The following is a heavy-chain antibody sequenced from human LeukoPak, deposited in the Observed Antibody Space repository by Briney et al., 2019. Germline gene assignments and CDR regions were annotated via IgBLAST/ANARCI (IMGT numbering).Heavy chain of an antibody. CDR3: ARSDASGHDY. D-gene: IGHD6-19*01. J-gene: IGHJ4*02. CDR1: GGSISSYY. V-gene: IGHV4-59*01. Sequence: SETLSLTCTVSGGSISSYYWSWIRQPPGKGLEWIGYIYYSGSTNYNPSLKSRATISVDTSKNQFSLKLSSVTAADTAVYYCARSDASGHDYSGQGTLVTVSS. CDR2: IYYSGST.